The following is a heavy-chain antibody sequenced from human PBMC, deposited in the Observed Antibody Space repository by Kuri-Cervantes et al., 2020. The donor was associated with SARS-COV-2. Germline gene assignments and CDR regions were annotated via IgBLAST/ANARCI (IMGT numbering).Heavy chain of an antibody. CDR1: GGSISSSSYY. Sequence: GSLRLSCTVSGGSISSSSYYWGWIRQPPGKGLEWIGYIYYSGSTNYNPSLKSRVTISVDTSKNQFSLKLSSVTAADTAVYYCARDGGGHYYDSSGYYHYYYYGMDVWGQGTTVTVSS. J-gene: IGHJ6*02. CDR3: ARDGGGHYYDSSGYYHYYYYGMDV. V-gene: IGHV4-61*01. D-gene: IGHD3-22*01. CDR2: IYYSGST.